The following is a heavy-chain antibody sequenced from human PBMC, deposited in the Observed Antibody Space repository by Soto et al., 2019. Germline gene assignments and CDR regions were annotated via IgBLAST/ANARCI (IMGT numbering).Heavy chain of an antibody. D-gene: IGHD3-3*01. CDR3: ARDGIYDFEGWFDP. CDR1: GFTFSSYE. V-gene: IGHV3-48*03. Sequence: PGGSLRLSCAASGFTFSSYEMNWVRQAPGKGLEWVSYISSSGSTIYYADSVKGRFTISRDNAKNSLYLQMNSLRAEDTAVYYCARDGIYDFEGWFDPWGQGTLVTVSS. CDR2: ISSSGSTI. J-gene: IGHJ5*02.